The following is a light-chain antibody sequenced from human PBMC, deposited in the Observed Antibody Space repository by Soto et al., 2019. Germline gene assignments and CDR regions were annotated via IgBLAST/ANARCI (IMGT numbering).Light chain of an antibody. Sequence: QSALTQPPSASGTPGQSVTIPRTGTSSDVGNYNYVSWYQQHPGKAPKLMIYEVSRRPSGVPDRFSGSKSGNTASLTVSGLQAEDEADYYCSSNAGRTNLVFGGGTKLTVL. CDR3: SSNAGRTNLV. V-gene: IGLV2-8*01. CDR1: SSDVGNYNY. CDR2: EVS. J-gene: IGLJ2*01.